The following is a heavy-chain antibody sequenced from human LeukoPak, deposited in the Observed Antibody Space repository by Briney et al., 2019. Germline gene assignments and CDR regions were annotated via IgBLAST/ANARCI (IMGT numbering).Heavy chain of an antibody. J-gene: IGHJ4*02. CDR1: GFTVSSNE. D-gene: IGHD5-24*01. V-gene: IGHV3-23*01. Sequence: GGSLRLSCAASGFTVSSNEMSWVRQAPGKGLEWVSAISGSGGSTYYADSVKGRFTISRDNSKNTLYLQMNSLRAEDTAVYYCARVVEMATMSGAPSYWGQGTLVTVSS. CDR2: ISGSGGST. CDR3: ARVVEMATMSGAPSY.